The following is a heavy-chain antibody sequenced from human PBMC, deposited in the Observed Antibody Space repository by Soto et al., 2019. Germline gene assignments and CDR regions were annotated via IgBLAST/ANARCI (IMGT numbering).Heavy chain of an antibody. CDR3: ARAVYCTNGVCYPPVDY. J-gene: IGHJ4*02. V-gene: IGHV4-30-2*01. CDR2: IYHGST. D-gene: IGHD2-8*01. CDR1: GGSISSAGYS. Sequence: QLQLQESGSGLVKPSQTLSLTCAVSGGSISSAGYSWSWIRQPPGKGLEWIGYIYHGSTYYNPSLKRRFAIPAVRSPHPSSLRLSPVPAADTAVYYCARAVYCTNGVCYPPVDYWGQGTLVTVSS.